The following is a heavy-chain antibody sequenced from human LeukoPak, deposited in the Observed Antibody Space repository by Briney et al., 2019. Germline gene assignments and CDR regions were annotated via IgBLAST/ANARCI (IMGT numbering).Heavy chain of an antibody. D-gene: IGHD3-16*01. V-gene: IGHV1-69*13. CDR1: GGTFSSYA. Sequence: ASVKVSCKASGGTFSSYAISGVRQAPGQGLEWMGGIIPILGTANYAQKFQGRVTITADESTSTAYMELSSLRSEDTAVYYCARAGLDQVITSKYYYYYMDVWGKGTTVTISS. CDR2: IIPILGTA. CDR3: ARAGLDQVITSKYYYYYMDV. J-gene: IGHJ6*03.